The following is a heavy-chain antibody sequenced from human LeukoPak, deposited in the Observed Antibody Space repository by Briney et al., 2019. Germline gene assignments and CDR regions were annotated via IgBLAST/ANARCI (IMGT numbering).Heavy chain of an antibody. CDR1: GYTFTSYD. CDR2: ISAYNGNT. Sequence: ASVKVSCKASGYTFTSYDINWVRQATGQGLEWMGWISAYNGNTNYAQKFQGRVTMTRDTSISTAYMELSRLRSDDTAVYYCARNVLRYFDWLSNWGQGTLVTVSS. D-gene: IGHD3-9*01. V-gene: IGHV1-2*02. CDR3: ARNVLRYFDWLSN. J-gene: IGHJ4*02.